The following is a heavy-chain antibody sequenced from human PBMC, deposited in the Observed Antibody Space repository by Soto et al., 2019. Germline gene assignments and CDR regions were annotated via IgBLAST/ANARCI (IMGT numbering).Heavy chain of an antibody. J-gene: IGHJ4*02. Sequence: QVQLVQSGAEVKKPGSSVNVSCKASEGTFSSYAISWVRPAPGQGLELMGGIIPIFGTANYAQKFQGRVTITADKSTSTAYTELSSLRTEDTAVYYCARGAQRWLPRWDYYFDYWGQGTLVTVSS. CDR1: EGTFSSYA. CDR3: ARGAQRWLPRWDYYFDY. CDR2: IIPIFGTA. V-gene: IGHV1-69*06. D-gene: IGHD6-19*01.